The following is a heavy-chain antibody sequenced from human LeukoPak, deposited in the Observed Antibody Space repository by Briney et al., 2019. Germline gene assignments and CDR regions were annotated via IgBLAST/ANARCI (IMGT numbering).Heavy chain of an antibody. CDR2: INPNSGGT. CDR1: GYTFTGYY. V-gene: IGHV1-2*02. J-gene: IGHJ4*02. CDR3: ARSVTIFGGARSIGY. D-gene: IGHD3-3*01. Sequence: ASVKVSCKASGYTFTGYYTHWVRQAPGQGLEWMGWINPNSGGTNYAQKFQGRVTMTRDTSISTAYMELSRLRSDDTAVYYCARSVTIFGGARSIGYWGQGTLVTVSS.